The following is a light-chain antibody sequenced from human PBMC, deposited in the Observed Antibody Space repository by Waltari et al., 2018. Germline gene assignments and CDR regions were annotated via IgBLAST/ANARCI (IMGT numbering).Light chain of an antibody. V-gene: IGLV1-44*01. Sequence: QSVVTQPPSASGTPGQRVTISCSGSNSNIGSNSVNWYQHLPGAAPKLLIYGDSHRPSGVPDRFSGSKSDTSASLSISGLQSEDEADYYCATSDDSLPGWVFGGGTKLTVV. CDR3: ATSDDSLPGWV. CDR2: GDS. J-gene: IGLJ3*02. CDR1: NSNIGSNS.